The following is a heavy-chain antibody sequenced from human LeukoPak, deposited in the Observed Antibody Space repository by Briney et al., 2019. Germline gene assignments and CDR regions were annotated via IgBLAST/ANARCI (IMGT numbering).Heavy chain of an antibody. CDR1: GGSISSYY. D-gene: IGHD6-19*01. J-gene: IGHJ4*02. V-gene: IGHV4-59*08. Sequence: PSETLSLTCTVSGGSISSYYWSWIRQPPGKGLEWIGYIYYSGSTNYNPSLKSRVTISVDTSKNQFSLKLSSVTAADTAVYYCARRLSGWYGNYFDYWGQGTLVTVSS. CDR2: IYYSGST. CDR3: ARRLSGWYGNYFDY.